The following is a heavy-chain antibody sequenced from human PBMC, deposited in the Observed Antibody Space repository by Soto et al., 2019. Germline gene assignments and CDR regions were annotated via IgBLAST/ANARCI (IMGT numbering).Heavy chain of an antibody. CDR2: ISAYNGNT. D-gene: IGHD3-10*01. V-gene: IGHV1-18*04. J-gene: IGHJ6*02. Sequence: GASVKVSCKASGYTFTSYGISWVRQAPGQGLEWMGWISAYNGNTNYAQKLQGRVTMTTDTSTSTAYMELRSLRSDDTAVYYCARERTLTYYYGSGSPTYYYSYYGMDVWGQGTTVTVSS. CDR3: ARERTLTYYYGSGSPTYYYSYYGMDV. CDR1: GYTFTSYG.